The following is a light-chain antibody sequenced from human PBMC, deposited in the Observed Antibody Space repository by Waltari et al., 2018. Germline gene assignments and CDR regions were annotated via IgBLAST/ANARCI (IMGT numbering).Light chain of an antibody. CDR1: EYISTL. J-gene: IGKJ1*01. Sequence: DVQMTQSPSTLAASVGDTVTITCRASEYISTLLDWYQQKPGNAPNNLIYKASTLDIGVSSRFSGSGSGTEFTLTISSLQPVEFATYHCQQYKSRSQTFGQGTKVEIK. V-gene: IGKV1-5*03. CDR2: KAS. CDR3: QQYKSRSQT.